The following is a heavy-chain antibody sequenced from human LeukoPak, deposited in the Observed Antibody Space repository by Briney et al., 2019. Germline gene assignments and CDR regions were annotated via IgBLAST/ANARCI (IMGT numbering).Heavy chain of an antibody. CDR2: INHSGST. CDR1: GGSFSGYY. J-gene: IGHJ4*02. V-gene: IGHV4-34*01. D-gene: IGHD3-9*01. CDR3: ARGITDYDILTGLVQL. Sequence: PSETLSLTCAVYGGSFSGYYWSWIRHPPGKGLEWIGEINHSGSTNYNPSLKSRVTISVDTSKNQFSLKLSSVTAADTAVYYCARGITDYDILTGLVQLWGQGTLVTVSS.